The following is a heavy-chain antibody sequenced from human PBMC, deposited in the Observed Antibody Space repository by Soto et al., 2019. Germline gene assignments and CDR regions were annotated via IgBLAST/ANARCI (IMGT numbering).Heavy chain of an antibody. CDR3: ARDYYGSGSSPYFDY. D-gene: IGHD3-10*01. CDR1: GFTFSNYG. V-gene: IGHV3-33*01. Sequence: GGSLRLSCAVSGFTFSNYGMHWVRQAPGKGLEWVAVIWYDGSNKYYADSVKGRFTISRDNSKNTLYLQMNSLRAEDTAVYYCARDYYGSGSSPYFDYWGQGTLVTVSS. CDR2: IWYDGSNK. J-gene: IGHJ4*02.